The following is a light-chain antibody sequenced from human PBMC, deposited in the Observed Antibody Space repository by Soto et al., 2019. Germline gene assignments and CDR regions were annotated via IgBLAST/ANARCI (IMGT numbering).Light chain of an antibody. CDR1: SGDVGGYNY. V-gene: IGLV2-8*01. CDR3: SSYAGSNNLVV. J-gene: IGLJ2*01. Sequence: QSALTQPPSASGSPGQSVTISCTGTSGDVGGYNYVSWYQQHPGKAPKLMIYEVSERPSGVPDRFSGSKSGNTASLTVSGLQAEDEADYYCSSYAGSNNLVVFGGGTKVTVL. CDR2: EVS.